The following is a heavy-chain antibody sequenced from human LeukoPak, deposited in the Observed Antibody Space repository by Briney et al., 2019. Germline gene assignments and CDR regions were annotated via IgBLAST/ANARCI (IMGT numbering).Heavy chain of an antibody. D-gene: IGHD3-16*02. V-gene: IGHV7-4-1*02. J-gene: IGHJ4*02. CDR3: ARWAGPLWGSYLHGRASGAAGHCDY. CDR1: GYTFTSYA. CDR2: INTNTGNP. Sequence: GASVKVSCKASGYTFTSYAMNWVRQAPGQGLEWMGWINTNTGNPTYAQGFTGRFVFSSDTSVSTAYLQISSLKAEDTAVYYCARWAGPLWGSYLHGRASGAAGHCDYWGQGTLVTVSS.